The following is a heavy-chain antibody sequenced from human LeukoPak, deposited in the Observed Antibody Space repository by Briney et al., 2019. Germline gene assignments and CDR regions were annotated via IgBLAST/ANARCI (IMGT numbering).Heavy chain of an antibody. D-gene: IGHD4-17*01. J-gene: IGHJ4*02. Sequence: GGSLRLSCAASGFTFSGYEMNWVRQAPGKGLEWVSYITSGSSPIYYADSVKGRFTISRDNAKNSLYLQMNSLRDEDTAVYYCARRAYGDDSFDYWGQGTLVTVSS. CDR3: ARRAYGDDSFDY. CDR1: GFTFSGYE. V-gene: IGHV3-48*02. CDR2: ITSGSSPI.